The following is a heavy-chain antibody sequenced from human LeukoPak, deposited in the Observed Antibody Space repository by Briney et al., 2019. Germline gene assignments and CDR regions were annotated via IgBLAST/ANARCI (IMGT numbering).Heavy chain of an antibody. CDR1: GFIVSDNY. CDR2: LSNGGYT. V-gene: IGHV3-66*01. CDR3: ARVEWFGERDSDY. D-gene: IGHD3-10*01. Sequence: PGGSLRLSCAASGFIVSDNYMTWVRQAPGKRLEGDSVLSNGGYTFYADSVEGRFTISRDSGQNTVCLQMDSLRAEDTAVYYCARVEWFGERDSDYWGQGTLVTVSS. J-gene: IGHJ4*02.